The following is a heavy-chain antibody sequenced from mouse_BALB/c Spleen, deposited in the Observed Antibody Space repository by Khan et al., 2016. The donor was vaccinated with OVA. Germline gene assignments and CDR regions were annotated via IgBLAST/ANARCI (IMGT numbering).Heavy chain of an antibody. CDR2: ISYSDST. J-gene: IGHJ2*01. V-gene: IGHV3-2*02. Sequence: VQLQQSGPGLVKPSQSLSPTCTVTGYSITSNYAWNWIRQFPGNKLEWMGYISYSDSTSYNPSLKSRISITRDTSQNQFFLQLNSVTTEDTATYYCARGNYYGYYFDYWGQGTTLTVSS. CDR1: GYSITSNYA. D-gene: IGHD1-1*01. CDR3: ARGNYYGYYFDY.